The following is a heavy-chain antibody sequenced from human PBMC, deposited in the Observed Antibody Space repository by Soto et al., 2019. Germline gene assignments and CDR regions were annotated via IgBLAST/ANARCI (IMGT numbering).Heavy chain of an antibody. CDR1: GFTFSSYG. CDR2: ISYDGSNK. J-gene: IGHJ4*02. D-gene: IGHD2-21*01. CDR3: AKVEGTYVGY. V-gene: IGHV3-30*18. Sequence: GGSLRLSCAASGFTFSSYGMHWVRQAPGKGLEWVAVISYDGSNKYYADSVKGRFTISRDNSKNTLYLQMNSLRAEDTAVYYCAKVEGTYVGYWGQGTLVTVSS.